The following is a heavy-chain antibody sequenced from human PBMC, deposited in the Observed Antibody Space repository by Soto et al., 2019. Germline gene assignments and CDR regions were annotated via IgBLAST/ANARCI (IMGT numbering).Heavy chain of an antibody. J-gene: IGHJ3*01. CDR3: ARDFVPGPMVRVVAAFDV. D-gene: IGHD3-10*01. V-gene: IGHV1-18*04. Sequence: QVQLVQSGAEVKKPGASVKVSCKASGYTFISYGISWVRQAPGQGLDGLGWISAYNGNTNYAQKVQGRDTMTTDTSTSTAYMELKSLRSDDTAVYYCARDFVPGPMVRVVAAFDVRGQGTMVPVSS. CDR1: GYTFISYG. CDR2: ISAYNGNT.